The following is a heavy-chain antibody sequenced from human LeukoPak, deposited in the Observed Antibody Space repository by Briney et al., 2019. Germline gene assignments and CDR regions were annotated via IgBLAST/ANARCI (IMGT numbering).Heavy chain of an antibody. Sequence: GGSLRLSCAASGFTVSSNYMSWVRQAPGKGLEWVSVIYSGGSTYYKASVKGRFTISRDNSKNTLYLQMNSLTAEDTAVYYCARDLRGYSYVYSPWGRGTLVTVSS. CDR2: IYSGGST. D-gene: IGHD5-18*01. CDR1: GFTVSSNY. V-gene: IGHV3-53*01. J-gene: IGHJ5*02. CDR3: ARDLRGYSYVYSP.